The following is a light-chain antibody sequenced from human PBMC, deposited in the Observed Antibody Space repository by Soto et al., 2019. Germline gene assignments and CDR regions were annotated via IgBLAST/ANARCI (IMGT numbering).Light chain of an antibody. CDR1: QSVGNNY. Sequence: EIVLTQSPGTLSLSPGERATLSCRASQSVGNNYLAWYQQKPGQAPRLLIHTASVRATGIPDRFSGSGSGADFTLTITSLEPDDFAVHYCHQHAVAPLTFGGGTKVDIK. V-gene: IGKV3-20*01. CDR2: TAS. J-gene: IGKJ4*01. CDR3: HQHAVAPLT.